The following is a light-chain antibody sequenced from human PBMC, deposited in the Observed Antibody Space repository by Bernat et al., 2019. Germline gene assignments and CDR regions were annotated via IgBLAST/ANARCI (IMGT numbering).Light chain of an antibody. CDR2: DVT. CDR3: ISYTSISTYV. Sequence: QSALTQPASVSGSPGQPITISCTGTTSDAGGYNYVSWYQQHPGKAPKLRIIDVTPRPSGVSNRFSGSKSGNTASLTISGLQAEDEADYYCISYTSISTYVFGTGTKVTV. V-gene: IGLV2-14*03. CDR1: TSDAGGYNY. J-gene: IGLJ1*01.